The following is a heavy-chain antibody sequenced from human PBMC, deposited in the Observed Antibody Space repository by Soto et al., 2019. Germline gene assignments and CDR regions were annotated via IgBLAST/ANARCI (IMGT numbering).Heavy chain of an antibody. J-gene: IGHJ6*02. CDR2: IIPIFGTA. Sequence: GASVKVSCKASGGTFSSYAISWVRQAPGQGLEWMGGIIPIFGTANYAQKFQGRVTITADKSTSTAYMELSSLRSEDTAVYYCARSRIRFSEWSYYYYYGMDVWGQGTTVTVSS. V-gene: IGHV1-69*06. D-gene: IGHD3-3*01. CDR1: GGTFSSYA. CDR3: ARSRIRFSEWSYYYYYGMDV.